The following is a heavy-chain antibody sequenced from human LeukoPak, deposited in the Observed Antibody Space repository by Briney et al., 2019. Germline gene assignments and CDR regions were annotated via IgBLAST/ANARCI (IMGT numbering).Heavy chain of an antibody. CDR2: IKEDGSEK. J-gene: IGHJ4*02. Sequence: PGGSLRLSCAASGFTFSSYLMSWFRQAPGNGLEGLANIKEDGSEKYYVDSVTCRFTISRDNARNSLYLQMNSLRAEDTAVYYCSRKGRTAMVFDNWGQGTLVTVSS. D-gene: IGHD5-18*01. CDR3: SRKGRTAMVFDN. CDR1: GFTFSSYL. V-gene: IGHV3-7*01.